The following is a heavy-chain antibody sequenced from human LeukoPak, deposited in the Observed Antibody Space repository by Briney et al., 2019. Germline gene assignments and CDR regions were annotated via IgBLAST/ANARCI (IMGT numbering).Heavy chain of an antibody. J-gene: IGHJ4*02. Sequence: GGSLRLSWAASGFIFSNYWMHWVRQAPGKGLVWVSRINSDGSSTSYADSVKGRFTISRDNAKNTLYLQMNSLRAEDTAVYYCARFNGYYDSFDYWGQGTLVTVSS. CDR1: GFIFSNYW. CDR2: INSDGSST. D-gene: IGHD3-22*01. V-gene: IGHV3-74*01. CDR3: ARFNGYYDSFDY.